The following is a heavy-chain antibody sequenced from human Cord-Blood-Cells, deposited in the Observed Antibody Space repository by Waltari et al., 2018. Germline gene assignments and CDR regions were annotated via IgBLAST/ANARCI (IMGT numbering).Heavy chain of an antibody. CDR2: INPNSGGT. Sequence: QVQLVQSGAEVKKPVPSVQVSCKASGYTFTGYYIHWVRQAPGQGLEWMGWINPNSGGTNYAQKFQGRVTMTRDTSISTAYMELSRLRSDDTAVYYCAGIVVVTADAFDIWGQGTMVTVSS. CDR3: AGIVVVTADAFDI. CDR1: GYTFTGYY. D-gene: IGHD2-21*02. J-gene: IGHJ3*02. V-gene: IGHV1-2*02.